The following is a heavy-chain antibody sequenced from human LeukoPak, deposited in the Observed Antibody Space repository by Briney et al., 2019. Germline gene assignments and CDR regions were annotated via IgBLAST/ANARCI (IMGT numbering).Heavy chain of an antibody. CDR3: ARGKTTVTTCFDY. J-gene: IGHJ4*02. CDR2: IYYSGST. D-gene: IGHD4-17*01. V-gene: IGHV4-59*01. CDR1: GGSISSYY. Sequence: PSETLSLTCTVSGGSISSYYWSWIRQPPGKGLEWIGYIYYSGSTNYNPSLKSRVTISVDTPKNQFSLKLSSVTAADTAVYYCARGKTTVTTCFDYWGQGTLVTVSS.